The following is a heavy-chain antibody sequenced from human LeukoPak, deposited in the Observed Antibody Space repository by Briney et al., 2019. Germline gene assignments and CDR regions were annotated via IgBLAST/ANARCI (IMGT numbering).Heavy chain of an antibody. CDR2: ITSSGRTI. D-gene: IGHD6-13*01. Sequence: GGSLRLSCAASGSTFSDYYMSWIRQAPGKGLELVSYITSSGRTIYYTGSVKGRFTISRDNAKNSLYLQMNSLKAEDTAVYYCARVVAAGDYFDYWGQGTLVTVYS. J-gene: IGHJ4*02. CDR1: GSTFSDYY. CDR3: ARVVAAGDYFDY. V-gene: IGHV3-11*01.